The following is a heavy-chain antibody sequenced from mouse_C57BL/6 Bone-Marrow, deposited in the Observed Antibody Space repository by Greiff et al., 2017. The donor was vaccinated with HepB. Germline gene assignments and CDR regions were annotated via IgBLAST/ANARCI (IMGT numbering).Heavy chain of an antibody. CDR2: IHPNSGST. V-gene: IGHV1-64*01. CDR1: GYTFTSYW. D-gene: IGHD4-1*01. CDR3: AREANWDVRVYFDY. J-gene: IGHJ2*01. Sequence: QVQLKQPGAELVKPGASVKLSCKASGYTFTSYWMHWVKQRPGQGLEWIGMIHPNSGSTNYNEKFKSKATLTVDKSSSTAYMQLSSLTSEDSAVYYCAREANWDVRVYFDYWGQGTTLTVSS.